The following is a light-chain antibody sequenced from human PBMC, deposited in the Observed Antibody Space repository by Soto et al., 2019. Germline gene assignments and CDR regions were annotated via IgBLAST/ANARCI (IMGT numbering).Light chain of an antibody. CDR1: QGISSY. Sequence: AIRMTQSPSSFSASTGDRVTITCRASQGISSYLAWYLQKPGKAPKLLIYAASTLQSGVPSRFSGSGSGTDFTLTISCLQSEDFATYYCQQYYSYPPLTFGGGTKV. CDR3: QQYYSYPPLT. J-gene: IGKJ4*01. V-gene: IGKV1-8*01. CDR2: AAS.